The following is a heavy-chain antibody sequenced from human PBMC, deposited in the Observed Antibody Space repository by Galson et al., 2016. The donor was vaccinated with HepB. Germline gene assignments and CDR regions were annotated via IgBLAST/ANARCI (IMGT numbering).Heavy chain of an antibody. Sequence: SVKVSCKASGYTFTAYKIHWVRQAPGQGLEWMGWIDPNSGATNYAQNFQGFVTMTSDTSISTAYMELSSVKFDDTAVFYCARVSSTGYGNYYPEHWGQGTLLTVSS. J-gene: IGHJ1*01. V-gene: IGHV1-2*04. D-gene: IGHD3-22*01. CDR1: GYTFTAYK. CDR3: ARVSSTGYGNYYPEH. CDR2: IDPNSGAT.